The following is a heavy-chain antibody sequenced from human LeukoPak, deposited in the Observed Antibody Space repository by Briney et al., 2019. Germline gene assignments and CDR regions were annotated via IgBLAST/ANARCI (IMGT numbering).Heavy chain of an antibody. J-gene: IGHJ4*02. CDR3: ARDPAFTSDDFWSGYYHY. CDR2: KSSSSSYI. V-gene: IGHV3-21*01. D-gene: IGHD3-3*01. Sequence: GVSLRLSCAASGFTFSSYSMNWVRQAPGKGLEWVSSKSSSSSYIYYADSVQGRFTISRDNAKNSLYLQMNCLRAEDTAVYYCARDPAFTSDDFWSGYYHYWGQGTLVTV. CDR1: GFTFSSYS.